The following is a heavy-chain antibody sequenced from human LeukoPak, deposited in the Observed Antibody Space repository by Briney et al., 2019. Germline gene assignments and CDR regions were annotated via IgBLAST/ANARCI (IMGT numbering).Heavy chain of an antibody. CDR2: IYYSGTT. CDR1: GGSISSYY. Sequence: SETLSLTCTVSGGSISSYYWSWIRQPPGKGLEWIGYIYYSGTTNYNPSLKSRVSISVDTSKNQFSLKLSSVTAADTAVYYCARGGDIAVVPAAIGFQHWGQGTLVTVSS. V-gene: IGHV4-59*01. J-gene: IGHJ1*01. D-gene: IGHD2-2*01. CDR3: ARGGDIAVVPAAIGFQH.